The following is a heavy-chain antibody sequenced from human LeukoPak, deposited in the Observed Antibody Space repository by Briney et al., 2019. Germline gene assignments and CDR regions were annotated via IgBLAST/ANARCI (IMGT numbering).Heavy chain of an antibody. D-gene: IGHD3-10*01. CDR2: ITPNTGDT. CDR1: GYTLSSFH. J-gene: IGHJ4*02. V-gene: IGHV1-46*01. CDR3: ARSRNYYRVYFDN. Sequence: GASVKVSCKASGYTLSSFHLHWVRQAPGQGLEWMGIITPNTGDTTYAPKFQDRLIMTRDRSTSTVYMELHSLRSEDTAVYYCARSRNYYRVYFDNWGQGTLVPVSS.